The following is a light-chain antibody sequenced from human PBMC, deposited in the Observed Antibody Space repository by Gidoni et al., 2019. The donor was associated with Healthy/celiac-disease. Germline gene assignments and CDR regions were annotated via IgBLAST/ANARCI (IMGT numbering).Light chain of an antibody. CDR2: EVS. CDR3: SSYTSSSRV. V-gene: IGLV2-14*01. J-gene: IGLJ2*01. CDR1: SSDVGGYNY. Sequence: QSALTQPAYVSGSPGQSITISCTGTSSDVGGYNYVSWYQQPPGKAPKLMIYEVSNRPSGVPDRFSGSKSGNTASLTISGLQAEDEADYYCSSYTSSSRVFGGGTKLTVL.